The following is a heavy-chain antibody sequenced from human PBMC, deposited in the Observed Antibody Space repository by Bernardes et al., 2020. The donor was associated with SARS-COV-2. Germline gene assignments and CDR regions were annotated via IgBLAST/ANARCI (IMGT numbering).Heavy chain of an antibody. D-gene: IGHD3-22*01. CDR1: GYTFTGYY. CDR2: INPNSGGT. V-gene: IGHV1-2*02. CDR3: AIPPTNYDRYGMDV. Sequence: ASVKVSCKASGYTFTGYYIHWVRQAPGQGLEWMGWINPNSGGTNYAQKFQDRVTMTRDTSIRTAYMELRRLGSDDTAVYYCAIPPTNYDRYGMDVWGQGTTVTVSS. J-gene: IGHJ6*02.